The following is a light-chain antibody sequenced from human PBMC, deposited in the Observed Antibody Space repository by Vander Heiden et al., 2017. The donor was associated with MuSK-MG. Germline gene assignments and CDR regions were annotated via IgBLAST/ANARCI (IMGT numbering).Light chain of an antibody. CDR1: QSHSSY. CDR3: QQHYSTSALT. Sequence: DIQMTQSPSSLSASVGARVTITFRASQSHSSYLNWYQQKPGKAPKLLIYAASSRQSGGPSRCSGSGSGTEFTLTISSLQPEDVATYYCQQHYSTSALTFGGGTKVEIK. J-gene: IGKJ4*01. V-gene: IGKV1-39*01. CDR2: AAS.